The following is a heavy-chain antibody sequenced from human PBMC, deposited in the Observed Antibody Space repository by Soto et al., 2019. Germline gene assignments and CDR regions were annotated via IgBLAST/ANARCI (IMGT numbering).Heavy chain of an antibody. CDR3: ARTHNYGDYNNYYYYYMDV. V-gene: IGHV2-70*11. Sequence: SGPTLVKPTQTLTLTCTFSGFSLSTSGMCVSWIRQPPGKALEWLARIDWDDDKYYSTSLKTRLTISKDTSKNQVVLTMTNMDPVDTATYYCARTHNYGDYNNYYYYYMDVWGKGTTVTVSS. CDR1: GFSLSTSGMC. CDR2: IDWDDDK. J-gene: IGHJ6*03. D-gene: IGHD4-17*01.